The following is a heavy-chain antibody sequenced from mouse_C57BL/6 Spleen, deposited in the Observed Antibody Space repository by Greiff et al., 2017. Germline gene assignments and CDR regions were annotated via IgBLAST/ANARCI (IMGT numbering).Heavy chain of an antibody. CDR2: ISDGGSYT. Sequence: EVKVVESGGGLVKPGGSLKLSCAASGFTFSSYAMSWVRRTPEKRLEWVATISDGGSYTSYPDNVKGRFNISRDNAKNNLYLQMSQLKSEDTAMYYCARDRGPNWDYFDYWGQGTTLTVSS. CDR3: ARDRGPNWDYFDY. V-gene: IGHV5-4*01. CDR1: GFTFSSYA. J-gene: IGHJ2*01. D-gene: IGHD4-1*01.